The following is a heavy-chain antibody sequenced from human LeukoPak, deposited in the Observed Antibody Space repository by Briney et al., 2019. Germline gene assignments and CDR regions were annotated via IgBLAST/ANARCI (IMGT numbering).Heavy chain of an antibody. Sequence: GGSLRLSCAASGFTFSSCWMSWVRQAPGKGLEWVANTKQDGSEKYYVDSVKGRFTISRDNAENSLYLQMNSLRAEDAAVYYCARALIAGAGLSDYWGQGTLVTVSS. D-gene: IGHD6-19*01. J-gene: IGHJ4*02. CDR3: ARALIAGAGLSDY. V-gene: IGHV3-7*01. CDR2: TKQDGSEK. CDR1: GFTFSSCW.